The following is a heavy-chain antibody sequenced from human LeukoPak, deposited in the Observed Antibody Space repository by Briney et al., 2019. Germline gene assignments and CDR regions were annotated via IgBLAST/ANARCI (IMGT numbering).Heavy chain of an antibody. CDR2: ISSSSSYT. Sequence: GGSLRLSCATSGFTFSDYYMSWIRQAPGKGPEWVSYISSSSSYTNYADSVKGRFTISRDNAKNSLYLQMNSLRAEDTAVYYCARGEGSSGWYGVDYWGQGTLVTVSS. CDR3: ARGEGSSGWYGVDY. V-gene: IGHV3-11*06. CDR1: GFTFSDYY. J-gene: IGHJ4*02. D-gene: IGHD6-19*01.